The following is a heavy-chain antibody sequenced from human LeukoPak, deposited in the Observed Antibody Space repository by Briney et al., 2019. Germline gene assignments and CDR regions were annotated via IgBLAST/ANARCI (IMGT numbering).Heavy chain of an antibody. CDR3: ARVYSSGWSKYYYYGMDV. CDR2: IYPGDSDT. J-gene: IGHJ6*02. Sequence: GESLKISCKGSGYSFTNYWIGWVRQMPGKGLEWMGIIYPGDSDTRYSPSFQGQVTISADKSISTAYLQWSSLKASDTAMYYCARVYSSGWSKYYYYGMDVWGQGTTVTVSS. CDR1: GYSFTNYW. V-gene: IGHV5-51*01. D-gene: IGHD6-19*01.